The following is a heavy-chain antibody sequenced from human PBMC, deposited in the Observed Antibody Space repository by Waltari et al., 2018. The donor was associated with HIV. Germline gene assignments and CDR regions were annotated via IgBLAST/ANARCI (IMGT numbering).Heavy chain of an antibody. CDR2: INHSGST. CDR3: ARGGVWFGELLPPPYYGMDV. V-gene: IGHV4-34*01. CDR1: GGPFSGSY. J-gene: IGHJ6*02. D-gene: IGHD3-10*01. Sequence: QVQLQQWGAGLLKPSETLSLTCAVYGGPFSGSYWSWIRQPPGKGLEWLGEINHSGSTNYNPSLKSRVTMSVDTTKNQFSLKLSSVTAADTAVYYCARGGVWFGELLPPPYYGMDVWGQGTTVTVSS.